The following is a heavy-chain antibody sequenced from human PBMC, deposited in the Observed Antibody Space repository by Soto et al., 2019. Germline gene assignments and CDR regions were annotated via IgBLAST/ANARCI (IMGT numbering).Heavy chain of an antibody. CDR2: INAGNGNT. V-gene: IGHV1-3*01. D-gene: IGHD6-19*01. Sequence: QVQLVQSGAEVRKPGASVKVSCKASGYTFTSYAMHWVRQAPGQRLEWMGWINAGNGNTKYSQKFQGRVTITRDTSASTAYMELSSLRSEDTAVYYCARYQTPYSSGWYVYAFDIWGQGTMVTVSS. CDR1: GYTFTSYA. CDR3: ARYQTPYSSGWYVYAFDI. J-gene: IGHJ3*02.